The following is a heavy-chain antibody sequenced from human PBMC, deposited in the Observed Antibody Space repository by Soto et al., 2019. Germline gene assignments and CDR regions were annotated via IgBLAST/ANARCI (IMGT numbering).Heavy chain of an antibody. CDR2: ISGSGGST. CDR1: GFTFSSYA. V-gene: IGHV3-23*01. J-gene: IGHJ6*02. CDR3: ARDLLVAKYYYYYGMDV. D-gene: IGHD5-12*01. Sequence: PGGSLRLSCAASGFTFSSYAMSWVRQAPGKGLEWVSAISGSGGSTYYADSVKGRFTISRDNSKNTLYLQMNSLRAEDTAVYYCARDLLVAKYYYYYGMDVWGQGTTVTVSS.